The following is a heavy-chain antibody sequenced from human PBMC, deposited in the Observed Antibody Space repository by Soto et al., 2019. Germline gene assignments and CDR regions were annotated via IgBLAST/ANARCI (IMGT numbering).Heavy chain of an antibody. J-gene: IGHJ4*02. CDR1: GFTFSSYS. V-gene: IGHV3-21*01. Sequence: EVQLVESGGGLVKPGGSLRLSCAASGFTFSSYSMNWVRQAPGKGLEWVSSISSSSSYIYYADSVKGRFTISRDNAKNSLYLQMNSLRAEDTAVYYCARVFYGSYYGNFDYWGQGTLVTVSS. D-gene: IGHD1-26*01. CDR3: ARVFYGSYYGNFDY. CDR2: ISSSSSYI.